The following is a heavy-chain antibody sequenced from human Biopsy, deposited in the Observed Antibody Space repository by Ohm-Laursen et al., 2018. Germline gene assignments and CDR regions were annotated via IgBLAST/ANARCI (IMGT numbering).Heavy chain of an antibody. V-gene: IGHV3-33*01. J-gene: IGHJ6*02. CDR1: GFTFTNYG. Sequence: SSLRLSCTASGFTFTNYGMHWVRQAPGKGLEWVAVIWFDGSNQFYADSVKGRFTISRDNSKDTLYLQMHSLRAEDTAFYYCARDRRTANYGMDVRGQGTTVTVSS. CDR2: IWFDGSNQ. CDR3: ARDRRTANYGMDV. D-gene: IGHD5-18*01.